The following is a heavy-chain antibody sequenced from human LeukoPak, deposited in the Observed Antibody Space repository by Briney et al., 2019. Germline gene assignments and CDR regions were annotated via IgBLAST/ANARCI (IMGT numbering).Heavy chain of an antibody. D-gene: IGHD5-18*01. CDR1: GFSFSSYA. CDR3: AKDVRGYTQPIDY. V-gene: IGHV3-23*01. CDR2: ISGSGSST. Sequence: HPGGSLRLSCAASGFSFSSYAMSWVRQAPGKGLEWVSAISGSGSSTYYADSVKGRFTISRDNSKDTLYLQMNSLRAEDMAVYYCAKDVRGYTQPIDYWGQGTLVTVSS. J-gene: IGHJ4*02.